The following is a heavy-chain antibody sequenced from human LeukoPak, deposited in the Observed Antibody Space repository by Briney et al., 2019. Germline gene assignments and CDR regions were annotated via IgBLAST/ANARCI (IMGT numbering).Heavy chain of an antibody. CDR1: GFTFSSYE. J-gene: IGHJ4*02. CDR3: ARRYSSGWPSYIDY. V-gene: IGHV3-48*03. Sequence: GGSLRLSCAASGFTFSSYEMNWVRQAPGKGLEWVSYISRSGSTIYYADSVKGRFTISRDNVKNSLYLQMNSLRAEDTAVYYCARRYSSGWPSYIDYWGQGTLVTVSS. CDR2: ISRSGSTI. D-gene: IGHD6-19*01.